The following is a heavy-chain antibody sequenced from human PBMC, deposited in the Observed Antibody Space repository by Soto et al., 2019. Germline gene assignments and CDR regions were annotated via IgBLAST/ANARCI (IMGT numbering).Heavy chain of an antibody. V-gene: IGHV1-2*02. CDR3: AREGIAAAGTRTSYYYYYGMGV. D-gene: IGHD6-13*01. CDR1: GYTFTGYY. Sequence: VSVKVSCKASGYTFTGYYMHWVRQAPGQGLEWMGWINPNSGGTNYAQKFQGRVTMTRDTSISTAYMELSRLRSDDTAVYYCAREGIAAAGTRTSYYYYYGMGVWGQGTTVTDSS. J-gene: IGHJ6*02. CDR2: INPNSGGT.